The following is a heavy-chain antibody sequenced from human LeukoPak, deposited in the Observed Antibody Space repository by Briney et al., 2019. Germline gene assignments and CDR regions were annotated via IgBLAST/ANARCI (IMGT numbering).Heavy chain of an antibody. Sequence: SETLSLTCTVSGGSISSSSYYWGWIRQPPGKGLEWIGSIYYSGSTYYNPSLKSRVTISIDTSKNQFSLRLTSVTAADTAVYYCARDDNGVNGDWGQGTLVTVSS. V-gene: IGHV4-39*07. CDR3: ARDDNGVNGD. J-gene: IGHJ4*02. CDR1: GGSISSSSYY. CDR2: IYYSGST. D-gene: IGHD4-23*01.